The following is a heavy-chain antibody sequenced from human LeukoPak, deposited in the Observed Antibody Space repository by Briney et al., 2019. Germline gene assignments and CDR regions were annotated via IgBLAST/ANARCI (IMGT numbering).Heavy chain of an antibody. CDR3: ARVPPYSGNSGYYDNGMDV. CDR2: INPSGGST. D-gene: IGHD4-23*01. CDR1: GYTFTSYY. Sequence: ASVKVSCKASGYTFTSYYMHWVRQAPGQGLEWMGIINPSGGSTSYAQKFQGRVTLTMNTSISTAYMDLSSLRSEDTAVYYCARVPPYSGNSGYYDNGMDVWGQGTSVTVSS. V-gene: IGHV1-46*01. J-gene: IGHJ6*02.